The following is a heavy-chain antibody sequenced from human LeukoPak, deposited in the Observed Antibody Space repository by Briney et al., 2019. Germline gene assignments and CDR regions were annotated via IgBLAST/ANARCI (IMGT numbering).Heavy chain of an antibody. CDR2: INHSGST. CDR3: ARGGGSSWYVDY. V-gene: IGHV4-34*01. D-gene: IGHD6-13*01. CDR1: GGSFSDYY. J-gene: IGHJ4*02. Sequence: SETLSLTCAVYGGSFSDYYWSWIRQPPGKGLEWTGEINHSGSTDCSPSLKSRVTISVDTSKNQFSLKLSSVTAADTAVYYCARGGGSSWYVDYWGQGTLVTVSS.